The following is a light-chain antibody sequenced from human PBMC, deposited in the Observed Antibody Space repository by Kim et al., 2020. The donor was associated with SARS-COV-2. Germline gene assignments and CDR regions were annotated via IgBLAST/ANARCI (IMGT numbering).Light chain of an antibody. J-gene: IGLJ2*01. V-gene: IGLV2-8*01. CDR1: SSDVGGYNY. CDR2: EVS. Sequence: QSALTQPPSASGSPGQSVIISCTGTSSDVGGYNYVSWYQQHPGKAPRLILYEVSKRPSGVPDRFSGSKSGNTASLTVSGLQAEDEADYYCTSYAGSNNLVFGGGTQLTVL. CDR3: TSYAGSNNLV.